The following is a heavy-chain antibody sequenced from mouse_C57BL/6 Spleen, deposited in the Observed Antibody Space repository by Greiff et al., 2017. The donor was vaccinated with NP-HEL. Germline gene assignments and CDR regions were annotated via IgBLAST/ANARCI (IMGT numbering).Heavy chain of an antibody. CDR2: IYPRSGNT. CDR3: ARYGYDYAMGY. J-gene: IGHJ4*01. CDR1: GYTFTSYG. V-gene: IGHV1-81*01. Sequence: QVQLQQSGAELARPGASVKLSCKASGYTFTSYGISWVKQRTGQGLEWIGEIYPRSGNTYYNEKVKGKATLTADKSSSTAYMELRSLTSEDSAVYFCARYGYDYAMGYWGQGTSVTVSS. D-gene: IGHD2-2*01.